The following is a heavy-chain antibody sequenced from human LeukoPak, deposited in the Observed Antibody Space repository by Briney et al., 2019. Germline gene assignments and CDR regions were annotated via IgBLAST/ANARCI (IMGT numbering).Heavy chain of an antibody. V-gene: IGHV3-15*01. J-gene: IGHJ6*02. CDR1: GFNFNYVW. D-gene: IGHD1-26*01. CDR2: IRTNIEGETT. Sequence: AGGSLRLSCAASGFNFNYVWMDWVRQAPGKGLEWVGRIRTNIEGETTDYAAPVKGRFTISRDDPKTTMYLHMNGLKTEDSAEYFCTTERNWELLRPYGLDIWGQGTTVTVSS. CDR3: TTERNWELLRPYGLDI.